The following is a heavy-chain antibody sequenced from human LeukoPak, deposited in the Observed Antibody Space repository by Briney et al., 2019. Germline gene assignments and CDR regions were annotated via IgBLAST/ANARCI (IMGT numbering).Heavy chain of an antibody. J-gene: IGHJ4*02. D-gene: IGHD2-15*01. CDR1: GFTFSNYT. Sequence: PGGSLRLSCEASGFTFSNYTLTWVRQAPGKGLEWVSSISSSGYIYYADSVKGRFTISRDNAKRSLSLQMNSLRDEDTAVYYCAKPLTGGGSWPPFDSWGQGTLVTVSS. V-gene: IGHV3-21*04. CDR3: AKPLTGGGSWPPFDS. CDR2: ISSSGYI.